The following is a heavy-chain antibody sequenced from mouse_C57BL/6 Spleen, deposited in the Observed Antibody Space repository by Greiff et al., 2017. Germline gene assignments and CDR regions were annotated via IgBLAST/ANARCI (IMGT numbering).Heavy chain of an antibody. D-gene: IGHD3-2*02. V-gene: IGHV1-78*01. CDR2: IYPRDGST. CDR1: GYTFTDHT. CDR3: ARGGSGYGLDYAMDY. Sequence: LQESDAELVKPGASVKISCKVSGYTFTDHTIHWMKQRPEQGLEWIGYIYPRDGSTKYNEKFKGKATLTADKSSSTAYMQLNSLTSEDSAVYFCARGGSGYGLDYAMDYWGQGTSVTVSS. J-gene: IGHJ4*01.